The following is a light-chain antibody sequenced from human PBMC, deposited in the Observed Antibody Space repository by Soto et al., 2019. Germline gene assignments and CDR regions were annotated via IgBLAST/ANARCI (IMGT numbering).Light chain of an antibody. CDR2: KAS. CDR1: QSISSW. Sequence: DIQMTQSPYTLSATVVDRVTITCRASQSISSWLAWYQQKAGKAPKLLISKASSLESGVPSRFSGSVSGTEFTLTFSSLQPDDFATYYCQQYNSYWTFGQGTK. CDR3: QQYNSYWT. J-gene: IGKJ1*01. V-gene: IGKV1-5*03.